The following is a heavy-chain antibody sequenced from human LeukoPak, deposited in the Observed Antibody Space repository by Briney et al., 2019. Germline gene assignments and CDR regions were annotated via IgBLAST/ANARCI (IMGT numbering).Heavy chain of an antibody. V-gene: IGHV1-69*05. J-gene: IGHJ6*02. CDR3: AKQGTIPPTGMDV. D-gene: IGHD1-1*01. CDR1: GGTFSSYA. Sequence: GASVKVSCKASGGTFSSYAISWVRQAPGQGLEWMGGIIPIVGTANYAQKLQGRVTMTTDTSTSTAYMELRSLRSDDTAVYYCAKQGTIPPTGMDVWGQGTTVTVSS. CDR2: IIPIVGTA.